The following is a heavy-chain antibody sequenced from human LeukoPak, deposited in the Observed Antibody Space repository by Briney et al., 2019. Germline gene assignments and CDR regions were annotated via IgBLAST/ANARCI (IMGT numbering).Heavy chain of an antibody. CDR1: GGSISNGDYF. CDR2: IYYTGSGNT. D-gene: IGHD2/OR15-2a*01. J-gene: IGHJ3*02. Sequence: PSQTLSLTCTVSGGSISNGDYFWSWIRQPPGKGLEWIGYIYYTGSGNTYYNPSLKSRLTISPDTSKNQFSLKLSSVTAADTAMYYCARVEYLSYAFDIWGQGTMVTVSS. V-gene: IGHV4-30-4*01. CDR3: ARVEYLSYAFDI.